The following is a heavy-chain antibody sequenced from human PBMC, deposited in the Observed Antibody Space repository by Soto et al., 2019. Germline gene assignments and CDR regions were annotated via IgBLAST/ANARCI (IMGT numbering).Heavy chain of an antibody. CDR2: ISDSGISI. J-gene: IGHJ4*02. CDR3: AKDARRTGLLGQWVG. Sequence: EEQLLESGGGLIQPGGSLRLSCAASGFAFYNYAMAWVRQAQGQGLEWVSGISDSGISIYYTDSVKGRFTISRDNSKNTQFLQMDSLRGEDTALYYCAKDARRTGLLGQWVGWGQGTLVTVSS. CDR1: GFAFYNYA. D-gene: IGHD1-26*01. V-gene: IGHV3-23*01.